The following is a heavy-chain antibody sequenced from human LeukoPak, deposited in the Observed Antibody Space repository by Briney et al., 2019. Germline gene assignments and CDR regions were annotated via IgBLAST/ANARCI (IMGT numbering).Heavy chain of an antibody. Sequence: SETLSLTCTVSGGSISSYYWSWIRQHPGKGLEWIGYIYYSGSTYYNPSLKSRVTISVDTSKNQFSLKLSSVTAADTAVYYCARDRRITIFGVVRTSMIDYWGQGTLVTVSS. D-gene: IGHD3-3*01. CDR1: GGSISSYY. J-gene: IGHJ4*02. V-gene: IGHV4-59*06. CDR3: ARDRRITIFGVVRTSMIDY. CDR2: IYYSGST.